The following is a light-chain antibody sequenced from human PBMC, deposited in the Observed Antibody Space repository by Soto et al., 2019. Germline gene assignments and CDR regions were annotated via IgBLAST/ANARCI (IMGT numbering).Light chain of an antibody. J-gene: IGLJ1*01. CDR2: DVS. CDR3: RSYTSSDTKV. CDR1: SSDVGAYNY. Sequence: QSALTQPASVSGSPGQSITISCTGTSSDVGAYNYVSWYQQEPGKAPKLMIYDVSNRPSGVSNRFSGSKSGNTASLTISGLQAEDEADYYCRSYTSSDTKVFGTGTKLTVL. V-gene: IGLV2-14*03.